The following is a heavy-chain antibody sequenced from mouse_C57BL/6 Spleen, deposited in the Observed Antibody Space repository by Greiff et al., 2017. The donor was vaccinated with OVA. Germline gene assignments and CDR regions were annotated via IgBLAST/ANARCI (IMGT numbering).Heavy chain of an antibody. CDR1: GYTFTSYG. CDR2: IYPRSGNT. CDR3: ARGGIYDYGGGYAMGY. J-gene: IGHJ4*01. Sequence: VQLQQSGAELARPGASVKLSCKASGYTFTSYGISWVKQRTGQGLEWIGEIYPRSGNTYYNEKFKGKATLTADKSSSTAYMELRSLTSEDSAVYFCARGGIYDYGGGYAMGYWGQGTSVTVSS. D-gene: IGHD2-4*01. V-gene: IGHV1-81*01.